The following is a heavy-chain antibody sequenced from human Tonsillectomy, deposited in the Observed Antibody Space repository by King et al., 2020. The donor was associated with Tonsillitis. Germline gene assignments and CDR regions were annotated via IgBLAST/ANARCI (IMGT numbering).Heavy chain of an antibody. CDR2: IFYSGST. CDR3: ARLLLGSWYTNAYFDF. D-gene: IGHD2-2*02. J-gene: IGHJ4*02. V-gene: IGHV4-39*07. CDR1: GASISSNSYY. Sequence: MQLQESGPGLVKPSETLSRTCTVSGASISSNSYYWGWIRQPPGKGLEWIGSIFYSGSTYYNPSLKSRVTISIDTSKSQFSLKLSSVTAADTAVYYYARLLLGSWYTNAYFDFWGQGTLVTVSS.